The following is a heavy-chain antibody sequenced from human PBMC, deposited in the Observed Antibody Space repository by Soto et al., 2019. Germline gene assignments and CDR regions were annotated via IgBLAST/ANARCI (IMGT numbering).Heavy chain of an antibody. V-gene: IGHV3-66*01. D-gene: IGHD6-6*01. CDR3: ARTRNIAARWGGFDP. J-gene: IGHJ5*02. CDR1: GFTVSSNY. Sequence: EVQLVESGGGLVQPGGSLRLSCAASGFTVSSNYMSWVRQAPGKGLEWVSVIYSGGSTYYADSVKGRFTISRDNSKNTLYLQMNSLRAEDTAVYYCARTRNIAARWGGFDPWGQGTLVTVSS. CDR2: IYSGGST.